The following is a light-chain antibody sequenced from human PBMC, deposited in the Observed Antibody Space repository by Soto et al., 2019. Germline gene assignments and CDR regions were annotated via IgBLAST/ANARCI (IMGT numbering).Light chain of an antibody. CDR3: QQYGSFPVS. CDR1: QSVSSSN. CDR2: GAS. Sequence: EIVLTQSPATLSVSPGEGATISCRASQSVSSSNLAWYQHKPGEAPRLVMYGASSRATAIPDRFSGSGSGTDFTLTISRLEPEDFATYYFQQYGSFPVSFGQGNKLEIK. V-gene: IGKV3-20*01. J-gene: IGKJ2*03.